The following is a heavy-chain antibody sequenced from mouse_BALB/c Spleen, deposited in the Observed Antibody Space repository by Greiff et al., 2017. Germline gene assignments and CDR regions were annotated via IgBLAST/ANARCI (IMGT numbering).Heavy chain of an antibody. D-gene: IGHD1-2*01. V-gene: IGHV5-6-3*01. CDR3: ARDQRLFAY. CDR2: INSNGGST. J-gene: IGHJ3*01. CDR1: GFTFSSYG. Sequence: EVKLQESGGGLVQPGGSLKLSCPASGFTFSSYGMSWVRQTPDKRLELVATINSNGGSTYYPDSVKGRFTISRDNAKNTLYLQMSSLKSEDTAMYYCARDQRLFAYWGQGTLVTVSA.